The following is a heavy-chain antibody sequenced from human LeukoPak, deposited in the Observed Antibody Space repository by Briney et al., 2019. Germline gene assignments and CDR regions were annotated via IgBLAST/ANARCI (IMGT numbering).Heavy chain of an antibody. V-gene: IGHV3-23*01. J-gene: IGHJ4*02. CDR3: ANPAPGVVYLY. CDR1: GFTFSSYD. Sequence: GGSLRLSCAASGFTFSSYDMSWVRQAPGKGLEWVSGIRNYGGNKYYADSVKGRFTISRDNSKNTLYLQMNSLRAEDTAVYYCANPAPGVVYLYWGQGTLVTVSS. D-gene: IGHD2-8*02. CDR2: IRNYGGNK.